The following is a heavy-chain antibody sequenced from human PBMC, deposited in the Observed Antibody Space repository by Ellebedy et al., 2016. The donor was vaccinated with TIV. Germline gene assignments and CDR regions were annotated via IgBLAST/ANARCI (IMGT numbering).Heavy chain of an antibody. J-gene: IGHJ6*02. CDR2: INHSGST. CDR1: GGSFSGYY. CDR3: ARGLPMGYQLLFRSGPNYYYYGMDV. D-gene: IGHD2-2*01. V-gene: IGHV4-34*01. Sequence: SETLSLXXAVYGGSFSGYYWSWIRQPPGKGLEWIGEINHSGSTNYNPSLKSRVTISVDTSKNQFSLKLSSVTAADTAVYYCARGLPMGYQLLFRSGPNYYYYGMDVWGQGTTVTVSS.